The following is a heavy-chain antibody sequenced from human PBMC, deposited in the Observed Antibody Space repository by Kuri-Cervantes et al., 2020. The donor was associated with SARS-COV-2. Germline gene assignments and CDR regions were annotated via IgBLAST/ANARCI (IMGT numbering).Heavy chain of an antibody. Sequence: GGSLRLSCAASGFTFSSYDMHWVRQATGKGLEWVSAIGTAGDTYYPGSVKGRFTISRENAKNSLYLQMSSLRAGDTAVYYCARDLLKLYYDFWSGYITGDYYYGMDVWGQGTTVTVSS. CDR3: ARDLLKLYYDFWSGYITGDYYYGMDV. CDR2: IGTAGDT. J-gene: IGHJ6*02. D-gene: IGHD3-3*01. CDR1: GFTFSSYD. V-gene: IGHV3-13*04.